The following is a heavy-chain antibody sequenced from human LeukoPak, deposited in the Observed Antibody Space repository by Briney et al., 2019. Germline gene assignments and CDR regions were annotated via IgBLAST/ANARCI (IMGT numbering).Heavy chain of an antibody. Sequence: SETLSLTCTVSGGSISSYYWSWIRQPAGKGLEWFGRIYTSGSTNYNPSLKSRVTMSVDTSKNQFSLKLSSVTAADTAVYYCARALRYCSGGSCFHNWFDPWGQGTLVTVSS. CDR1: GGSISSYY. CDR2: IYTSGST. J-gene: IGHJ5*02. CDR3: ARALRYCSGGSCFHNWFDP. D-gene: IGHD2-15*01. V-gene: IGHV4-4*07.